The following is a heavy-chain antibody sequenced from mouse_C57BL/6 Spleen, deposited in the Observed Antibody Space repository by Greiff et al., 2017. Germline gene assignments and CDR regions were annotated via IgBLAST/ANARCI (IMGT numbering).Heavy chain of an antibody. CDR2: ISGGGGNT. V-gene: IGHV5-9*01. CDR1: GFTFSSYT. CDR3: ARHSPVPLFDY. Sequence: EVQLVESGGGLVKPGGSLKLSCAASGFTFSSYTMSWVRQTPEKRLEWVATISGGGGNTYYPDSVKGRFTISRDNAKNTLYLQMSSLRSEDTALYYCARHSPVPLFDYWGQGTTLTVSS. J-gene: IGHJ2*01.